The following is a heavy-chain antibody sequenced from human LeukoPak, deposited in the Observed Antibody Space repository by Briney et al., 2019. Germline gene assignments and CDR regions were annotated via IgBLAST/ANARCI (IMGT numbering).Heavy chain of an antibody. Sequence: SETLSLTCTVSGGSISSYYWSWIRQPAGKGLESIGHISTSGSTNYSPSLKSRVTISVDTSKNQFSLKLSSVTAADTAVYYCARGGSYYYDSSGLLWGQGTLVTVSS. CDR2: ISTSGST. CDR3: ARGGSYYYDSSGLL. V-gene: IGHV4-4*07. CDR1: GGSISSYY. D-gene: IGHD3-22*01. J-gene: IGHJ4*02.